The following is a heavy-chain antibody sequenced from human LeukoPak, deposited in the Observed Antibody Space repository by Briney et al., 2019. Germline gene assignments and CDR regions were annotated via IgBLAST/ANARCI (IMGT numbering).Heavy chain of an antibody. J-gene: IGHJ6*03. CDR2: ISWNSGSI. CDR3: AKDLVAGTNYYYYMDV. CDR1: GFTFDDYA. D-gene: IGHD6-19*01. V-gene: IGHV3-9*01. Sequence: QSGGSLRLSCAASGFTFDDYAMHWVRQAPGRGLEWVSGISWNSGSIGYADSVKGRFTISRDNAKNSLYLQMNSLRAEDTALYYCAKDLVAGTNYYYYMDVWGKGTTVTISS.